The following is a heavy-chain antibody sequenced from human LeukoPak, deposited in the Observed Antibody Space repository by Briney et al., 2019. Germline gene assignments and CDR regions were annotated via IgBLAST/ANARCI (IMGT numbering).Heavy chain of an antibody. CDR2: INPNSGGT. V-gene: IGHV1-2*02. J-gene: IGHJ4*02. Sequence: ASVKVSCKASGYTFTGYYMHWVRQAPGQGLEWMGWINPNSGGTNYAQKFQGRVTMTRDMSISTAYMDLSRMRSDDTAVYYCARGRITLVRGVNYWGQGTLVTVSS. D-gene: IGHD3-10*01. CDR1: GYTFTGYY. CDR3: ARGRITLVRGVNY.